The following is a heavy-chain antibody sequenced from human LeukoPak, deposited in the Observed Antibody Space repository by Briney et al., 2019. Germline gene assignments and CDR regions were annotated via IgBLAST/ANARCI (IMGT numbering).Heavy chain of an antibody. V-gene: IGHV3-53*01. CDR3: ARGGHYGAGSFDS. Sequence: GGSLRLSCAASGFTFSSYEMDWVRQAPGKGLEWVSVIYSSGSTYYANSVKGRFTISRDNSKNSLYLQMNSLRAEDAAVYYCARGGHYGAGSFDSWGQGTLVTVSP. J-gene: IGHJ5*01. CDR2: IYSSGST. D-gene: IGHD3-10*01. CDR1: GFTFSSYE.